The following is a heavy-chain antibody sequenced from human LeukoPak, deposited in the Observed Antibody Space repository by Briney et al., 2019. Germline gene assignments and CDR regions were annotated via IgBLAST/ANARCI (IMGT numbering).Heavy chain of an antibody. CDR1: GFTFSSYS. CDR3: AKGKDSVAGATNDY. Sequence: GGSLRLSCAVSGFTFSSYSMSWVRQAPGKGLEWVSSISSSGTYKYYADSVKGRFTISRDNAKNSLYLQMNSLRAEDTAVYYCAKGKDSVAGATNDYWGPGTLVTVSS. D-gene: IGHD6-19*01. CDR2: ISSSGTYK. V-gene: IGHV3-21*01. J-gene: IGHJ4*02.